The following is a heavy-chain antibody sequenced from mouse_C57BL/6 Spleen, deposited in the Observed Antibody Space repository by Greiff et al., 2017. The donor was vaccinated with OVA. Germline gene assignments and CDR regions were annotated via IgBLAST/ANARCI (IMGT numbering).Heavy chain of an antibody. V-gene: IGHV1-63*01. J-gene: IGHJ4*01. D-gene: IGHD3-2*02. Sequence: QVQLQQSGAELVRPGTSVKMSCKASGYTFTNYWIGWAKQRPGHGLEWIGDIYPGGGYTNYNEKFKGKATLTADKSSSTAYMQFSSLTSEDSAIYYCAREGDSSGYVRAMDYWGQGTSVTVSS. CDR2: IYPGGGYT. CDR1: GYTFTNYW. CDR3: AREGDSSGYVRAMDY.